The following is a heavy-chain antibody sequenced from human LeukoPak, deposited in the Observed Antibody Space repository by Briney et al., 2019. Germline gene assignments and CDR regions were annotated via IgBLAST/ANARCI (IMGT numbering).Heavy chain of an antibody. D-gene: IGHD3-16*01. CDR1: VGSISSGDYY. V-gene: IGHV4-30-4*01. J-gene: IGHJ4*02. Sequence: SETLSLTCTVSVGSISSGDYYWSWIRQPPGKGLEWIGYIYYSGSTSYNPSLKSRVTISVDTSKNQFSLKLSSVTAADTAVYYCARDDPDGANDYWGQGTLVTVSS. CDR3: ARDDPDGANDY. CDR2: IYYSGST.